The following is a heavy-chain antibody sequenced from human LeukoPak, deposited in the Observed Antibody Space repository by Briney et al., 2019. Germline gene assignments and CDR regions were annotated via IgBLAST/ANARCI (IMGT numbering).Heavy chain of an antibody. CDR1: GFTFSGYG. CDR2: IRYDGSNK. CDR3: AKDAGYSGYGPFDY. J-gene: IGHJ4*02. V-gene: IGHV3-30*02. Sequence: GGSLRLSCAASGFTFSGYGMHWVRQAPGKGLEWVAFIRYDGSNKYYADSVKGRFTISRDNSKNTLYLQMNSLRAEDTAVYYCAKDAGYSGYGPFDYWGQGTLVTVSS. D-gene: IGHD5-12*01.